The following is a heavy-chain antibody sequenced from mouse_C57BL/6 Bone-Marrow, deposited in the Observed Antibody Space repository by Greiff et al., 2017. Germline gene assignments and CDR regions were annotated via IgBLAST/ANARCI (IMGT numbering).Heavy chain of an antibody. J-gene: IGHJ4*01. V-gene: IGHV5-4*03. D-gene: IGHD2-12*01. Sequence: DVKLVESGGGLVKPGGSLKLSCAASGFTFSSYAMSWVRQTPEKRLEWVATISDGGSYTYYPDNVKGRFTISRDNAKNNLYLQMSHLKSEDTAMYYCARALRRGFYYAMDYWGQGTSVTVSS. CDR2: ISDGGSYT. CDR3: ARALRRGFYYAMDY. CDR1: GFTFSSYA.